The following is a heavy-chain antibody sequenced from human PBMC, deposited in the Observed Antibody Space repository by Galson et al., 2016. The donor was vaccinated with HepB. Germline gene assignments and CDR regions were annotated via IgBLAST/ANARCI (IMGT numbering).Heavy chain of an antibody. D-gene: IGHD2-2*01. CDR2: ISSGSSYI. V-gene: IGHV3-21*01. Sequence: SLRLSCAASGFTLSSYSMSWVRQAPGKGLEWVSSISSGSSYIYYADSVKGRFTIFRDNAKNSLYLQVNSLRAEDTAVYYCARTPEGIVPSVIFWYFDLWGRGTLVTVSS. CDR1: GFTLSSYS. J-gene: IGHJ2*01. CDR3: ARTPEGIVPSVIFWYFDL.